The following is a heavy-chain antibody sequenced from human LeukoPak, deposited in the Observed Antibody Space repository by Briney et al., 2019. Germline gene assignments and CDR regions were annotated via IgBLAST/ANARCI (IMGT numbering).Heavy chain of an antibody. CDR1: GSTVSSNY. J-gene: IGHJ4*02. CDR2: IYSGGST. D-gene: IGHD6-13*01. V-gene: IGHV3-53*01. Sequence: GGSLRLSCAASGSTVSSNYMNWVRQPPGKGLEWVSVIYSGGSTYYADSVKGRFTISRDNSKNTLYLQMNSLRAEDTAVYYCAGSIAAADDYWGQGTLVTVSS. CDR3: AGSIAAADDY.